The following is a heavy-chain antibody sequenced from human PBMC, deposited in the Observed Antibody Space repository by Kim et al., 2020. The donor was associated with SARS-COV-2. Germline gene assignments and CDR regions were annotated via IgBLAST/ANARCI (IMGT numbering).Heavy chain of an antibody. CDR3: TNVPGTTVAFCDSFD. CDR2: IRSKANSYAT. CDR1: GLTFSGSA. Sequence: GGSLRLSCAASGLTFSGSAIHWVRQASGKGLEWVCRIRSKANSYATAYAAAVKGRFTISRDDSKYTDYLQMNSLKTEDTAGYYCTNVPGTTVAFCDSFD. J-gene: IGHJ3*02. V-gene: IGHV3-73*01. D-gene: IGHD1-1*01.